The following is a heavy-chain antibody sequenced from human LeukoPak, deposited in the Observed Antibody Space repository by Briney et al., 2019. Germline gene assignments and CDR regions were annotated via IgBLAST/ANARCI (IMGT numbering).Heavy chain of an antibody. J-gene: IGHJ4*02. CDR1: GASISGGTYY. D-gene: IGHD1-26*01. CDR2: SYYTGCT. CDR3: ARRGGSGRAFDY. V-gene: IGHV4-39*01. Sequence: SETLSLTCSVSGASISGGTYYWGWIRKPPGKGLEWFGSSYYTGCTYDNPALKSRVTISVDTSKSQFSLRLSSVTAADTAVYYCARRGGSGRAFDYGGQGTLVTVSS.